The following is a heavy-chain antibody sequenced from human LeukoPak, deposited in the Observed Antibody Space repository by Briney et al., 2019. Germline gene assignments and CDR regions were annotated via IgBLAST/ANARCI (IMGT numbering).Heavy chain of an antibody. D-gene: IGHD3-22*01. CDR2: ISSSGSTI. J-gene: IGHJ3*02. V-gene: IGHV3-48*03. CDR1: GFTFSSYE. CDR3: AREKGTFYYDSSGYYFPGAFDI. Sequence: PGGSLRLSCAASGFTFSSYEMNWVRQAPGKGLEWVSYISSSGSTIYYADSVKGRFTISRDNAKNSLYLQMNSLRAEDTAVYYCAREKGTFYYDSSGYYFPGAFDIWGQGTMVTVSS.